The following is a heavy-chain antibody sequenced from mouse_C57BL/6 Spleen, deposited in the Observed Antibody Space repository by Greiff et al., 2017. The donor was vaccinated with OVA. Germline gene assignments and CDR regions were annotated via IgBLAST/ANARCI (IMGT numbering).Heavy chain of an antibody. Sequence: EVQLQQSGGGLVKPGGSLKLSCAASGFTFSSYAMSWVRQTPEKRLEWVATISDGGSYTYYPDNVKGRFTISRDNAKNNLYLQMSHLKSEDTAMYYCARGGLITFYYFDYWGQGTTLTVSS. CDR3: ARGGLITFYYFDY. CDR2: ISDGGSYT. CDR1: GFTFSSYA. V-gene: IGHV5-4*01. J-gene: IGHJ2*01. D-gene: IGHD1-1*01.